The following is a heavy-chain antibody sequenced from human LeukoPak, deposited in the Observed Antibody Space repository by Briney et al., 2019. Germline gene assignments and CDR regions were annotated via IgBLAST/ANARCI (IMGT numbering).Heavy chain of an antibody. CDR2: IYHSGST. J-gene: IGHJ3*02. CDR3: ARDVADYAI. V-gene: IGHV4-59*12. CDR1: GGSISSYY. Sequence: SETLSLTCTVSGGSISSYYWSWIRQPPGKGLEWIGYIYHSGSTYYNPSLKSRVTISVDRSKNQFSLKLSSVTAADTAVYYCARDVADYAIWGQGTMVTVSS. D-gene: IGHD3-16*01.